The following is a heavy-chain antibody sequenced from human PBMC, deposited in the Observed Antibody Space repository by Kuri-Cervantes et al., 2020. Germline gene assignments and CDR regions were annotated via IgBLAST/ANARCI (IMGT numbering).Heavy chain of an antibody. D-gene: IGHD2-15*01. V-gene: IGHV3-71*01. CDR1: GFTFSNYW. CDR2: IRSKAYGGST. J-gene: IGHJ6*02. Sequence: LSLTCAASGFTFSNYWMSWFRQAPGKGLEWVGFIRSKAYGGSTEYAASVKGRFTISRDDSKSIAYLQMNSLRAEDTAVYYCAREGGRGGMDVWGQGTTVTVSS. CDR3: AREGGRGGMDV.